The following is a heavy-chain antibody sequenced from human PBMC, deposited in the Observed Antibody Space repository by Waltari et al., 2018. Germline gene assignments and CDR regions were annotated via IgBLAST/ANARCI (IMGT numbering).Heavy chain of an antibody. J-gene: IGHJ4*02. V-gene: IGHV3-30-3*01. D-gene: IGHD2-21*01. Sequence: QVQLVESGGGVVQPGRSLRLSCAVSGFTFSSYAMHWVRQAQGKGLEWVAVISYDGNTKFYADPVEGRFTISRDNSKNTLYLQMNSLRAEDTAVFYCARESMSSYFFDYWGQGTLVTVSS. CDR3: ARESMSSYFFDY. CDR1: GFTFSSYA. CDR2: ISYDGNTK.